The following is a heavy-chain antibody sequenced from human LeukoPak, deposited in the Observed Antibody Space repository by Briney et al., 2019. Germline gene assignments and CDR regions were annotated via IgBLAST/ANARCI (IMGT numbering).Heavy chain of an antibody. J-gene: IGHJ4*02. CDR1: GGSISSSSYY. CDR2: IYYSGST. CDR3: ARGFGRSGYCTY. Sequence: SETLSLICTVSGGSISSSSYYWGWIRQPPGKGLEWIGSIYYSGSTYYNPSLKSRVTISVDTSKNQFSLKLSSVTAADTAVYYCARGFGRSGYCTYWGQGTLVTVSS. V-gene: IGHV4-39*07. D-gene: IGHD3-22*01.